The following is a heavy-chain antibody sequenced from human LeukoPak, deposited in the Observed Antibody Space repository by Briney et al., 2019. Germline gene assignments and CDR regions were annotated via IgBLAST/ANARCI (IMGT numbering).Heavy chain of an antibody. J-gene: IGHJ4*02. D-gene: IGHD3-10*01. Sequence: GASVKVSCKASGYSVTRYYLHWGRQAPGQGLEWRGWIDPNSGGTKYAQKFQGRVTMTRDTFISTVYMDLSRLRSDDTAVYYCARELWFGEFCFDYWGQGTLVTVSA. CDR3: ARELWFGEFCFDY. V-gene: IGHV1-2*02. CDR2: IDPNSGGT. CDR1: GYSVTRYY.